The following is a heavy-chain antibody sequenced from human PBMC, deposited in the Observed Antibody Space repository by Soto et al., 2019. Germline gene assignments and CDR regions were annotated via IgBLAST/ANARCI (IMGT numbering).Heavy chain of an antibody. CDR2: ISSSGSTI. V-gene: IGHV3-11*01. Sequence: GSLRLSCAASGFTFSDYYMSWIRQAPGKGLEWVSYISSSGSTIYYADSVKGRFTISRDNAKNSLYLQMNSLRAEDTAVYYCARTRAYYYDSSRAFDIWGQGTMVTVSS. J-gene: IGHJ3*02. CDR3: ARTRAYYYDSSRAFDI. CDR1: GFTFSDYY. D-gene: IGHD3-22*01.